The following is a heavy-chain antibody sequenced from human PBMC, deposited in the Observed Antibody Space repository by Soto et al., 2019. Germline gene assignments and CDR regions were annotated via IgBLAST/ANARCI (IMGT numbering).Heavy chain of an antibody. CDR3: ARDTAMGDYYYYGMDV. V-gene: IGHV1-46*02. D-gene: IGHD5-18*01. CDR1: GYTFNNYY. CDR2: INPSGGST. Sequence: GASVEVCCKASGYTFNNYYMPWVRQAPGQGLEWMGIINPSGGSTSYAQKFQGRVTMTRDTSTSTVYMELSSLRSEDTAVYYCARDTAMGDYYYYGMDVWGQGTTVTVS. J-gene: IGHJ6*02.